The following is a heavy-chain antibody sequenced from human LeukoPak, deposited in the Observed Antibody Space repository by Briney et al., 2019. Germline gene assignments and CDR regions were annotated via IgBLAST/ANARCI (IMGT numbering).Heavy chain of an antibody. J-gene: IGHJ5*02. D-gene: IGHD3-3*01. CDR1: GYTFTSYG. CDR2: ISAYNGNT. CDR3: ARDPIDYDFWSGHWFDP. V-gene: IGHV1-18*01. Sequence: ASVKVSCKASGYTFTSYGISWVRQAPGQGREWMGWISAYNGNTNYAQKLQGRVTMTTDTSTSTAYMELRSLRSDDTAVYYCARDPIDYDFWSGHWFDPWGQGTLVTVSS.